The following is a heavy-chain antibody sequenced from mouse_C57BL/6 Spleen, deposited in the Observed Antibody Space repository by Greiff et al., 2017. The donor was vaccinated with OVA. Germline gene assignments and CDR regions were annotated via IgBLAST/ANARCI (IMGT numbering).Heavy chain of an antibody. CDR2: IYPGGGYT. CDR1: GYTFTNYW. V-gene: IGHV1-63*01. D-gene: IGHD1-3*01. CDR3: ARSGYKVYYLDY. Sequence: VQLQQSGAELVRPGTSVKMSCKASGYTFTNYWIGWAKQRPGHGLEWIGDIYPGGGYTNYNEKFKGKATLTADKSSSTAYMQFSSLTSEDSAIYYCARSGYKVYYLDYWGQGTTLTVSS. J-gene: IGHJ2*01.